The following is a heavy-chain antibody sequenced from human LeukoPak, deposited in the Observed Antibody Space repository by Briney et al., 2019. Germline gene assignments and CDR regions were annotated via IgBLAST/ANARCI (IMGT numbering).Heavy chain of an antibody. D-gene: IGHD3-3*01. CDR1: GFTFSSYS. CDR2: ISSSSSYI. CDR3: ASLWSGYSGGHNAFDI. Sequence: PGGSLRLSCAASGFTFSSYSMNWVRQAPGKGLEWVSSISSSSSYIYYADSVKGRFTISRDNAKNSLYLQMNSLRAEDTAVYYCASLWSGYSGGHNAFDIWGQGTMVTVSS. J-gene: IGHJ3*02. V-gene: IGHV3-21*01.